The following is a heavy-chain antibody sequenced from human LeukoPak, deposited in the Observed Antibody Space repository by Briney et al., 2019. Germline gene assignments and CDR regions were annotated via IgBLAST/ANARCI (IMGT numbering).Heavy chain of an antibody. J-gene: IGHJ5*02. CDR3: ARGKGYGSGSYSQGLDP. V-gene: IGHV4-34*01. D-gene: IGHD3-10*01. CDR2: ITHSGST. CDR1: GGSFSGYY. Sequence: SETLSLTCAVYGGSFSGYYWSWIRQPPGKGLEWIGEITHSGSTNYNQSLKSRVTISVDTSKNQFSLKLSSVTAADTAVYYCARGKGYGSGSYSQGLDPWGQGTPVTVSS.